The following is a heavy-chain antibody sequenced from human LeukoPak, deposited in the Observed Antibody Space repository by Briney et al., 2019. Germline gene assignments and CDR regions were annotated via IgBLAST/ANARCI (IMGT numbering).Heavy chain of an antibody. CDR3: PRDVHYYGSGTYFFGFDP. D-gene: IGHD3-10*01. V-gene: IGHV4-61*02. CDR1: GGSISSGSNY. J-gene: IGHJ5*02. Sequence: TLSLTCTVSGGSISSGSNYWSCIRQPAGQGLEWIRRIYTSGSTNYKPSLKSRITMAVDTSKNQVSLKLPSVSAADTAIYCCPRDVHYYGSGTYFFGFDPGDQATLVTVSS. CDR2: IYTSGST.